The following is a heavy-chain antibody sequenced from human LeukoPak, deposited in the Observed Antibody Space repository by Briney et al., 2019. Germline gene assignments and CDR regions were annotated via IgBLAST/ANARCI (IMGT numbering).Heavy chain of an antibody. D-gene: IGHD5-18*01. V-gene: IGHV3-53*01. Sequence: PGGSLRLSCAASGFPVSSNYMSWVRQAPGKGLEWVSVIYSGGSTYYADSVKGRFTISRDNSKNTLYLQMNSLRAEDTAVYYCARDPGYSYGYFDYWGQGTLVTVSS. J-gene: IGHJ4*02. CDR1: GFPVSSNY. CDR3: ARDPGYSYGYFDY. CDR2: IYSGGST.